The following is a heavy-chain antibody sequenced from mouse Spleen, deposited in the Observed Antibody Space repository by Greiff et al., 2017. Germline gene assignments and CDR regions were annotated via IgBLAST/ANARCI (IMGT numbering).Heavy chain of an antibody. CDR3: TVPSANWDGWFAY. CDR2: IRLKSDNYAT. Sequence: EVKVEESGGGLVQPGGSMKLSCVASGFTFSNYWMNWVRQSPEKGLEWVAQIRLKSDNYATHYAESVKGRFTISRDDSKSSVYLQMNNLRAEDTGIYYCTVPSANWDGWFAYWGQGTLVTVSA. CDR1: GFTFSNYW. D-gene: IGHD4-1*01. J-gene: IGHJ3*01. V-gene: IGHV6-3*01.